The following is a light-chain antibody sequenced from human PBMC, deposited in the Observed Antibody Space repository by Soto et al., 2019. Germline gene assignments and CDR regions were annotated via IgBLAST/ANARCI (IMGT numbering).Light chain of an antibody. Sequence: QSVLTQPPSVSGAPGQRVTISCTGSSSNIGAGHDVPWYQQLPGTAPKLLIYGNSNRPSGVPDRFSASKSGTSASLAITGRQAEDEADYYCQSYDSSLSVVVFGGGTKLTVL. CDR3: QSYDSSLSVVV. J-gene: IGLJ2*01. CDR2: GNS. V-gene: IGLV1-40*01. CDR1: SSNIGAGHD.